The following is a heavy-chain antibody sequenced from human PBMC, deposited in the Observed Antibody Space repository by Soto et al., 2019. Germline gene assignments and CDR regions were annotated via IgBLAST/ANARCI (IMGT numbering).Heavy chain of an antibody. J-gene: IGHJ4*02. CDR3: VRVGVGIGNHFDS. CDR2: IHYSGRT. V-gene: IGHV4-59*12. CDR1: HGPISGFY. Sequence: XETLSLTCSVAHGPISGFYWTWIRQPPGKILEWIGYIHYSGRTDYNPSLTSRATMSVDTSKNQFSLNLKSITAADTAVYYCVRVGVGIGNHFDSWGRGTLVTVSS. D-gene: IGHD1-26*01.